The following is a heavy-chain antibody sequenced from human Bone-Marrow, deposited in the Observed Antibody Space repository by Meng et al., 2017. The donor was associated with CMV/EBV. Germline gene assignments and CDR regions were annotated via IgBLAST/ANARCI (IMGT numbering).Heavy chain of an antibody. CDR3: LYGGNSGGFDY. V-gene: IGHV3-33*01. Sequence: GESLKISCAESRFSCSGRKKNRVRQAPGKGLEWVAVIWYDGSNKYYADSVKGRFTISRDNSKNTLYLQMNSLRAEDTAVYYCLYGGNSGGFDYWGQGTLVTVSS. J-gene: IGHJ4*02. CDR1: RFSCSGRK. CDR2: IWYDGSNK. D-gene: IGHD4-23*01.